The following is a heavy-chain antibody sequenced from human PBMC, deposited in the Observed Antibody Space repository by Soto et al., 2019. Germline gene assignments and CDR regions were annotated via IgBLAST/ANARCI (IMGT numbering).Heavy chain of an antibody. V-gene: IGHV3-48*02. Sequence: PGGSLRLSCAAAGFTFSSNDMNWVRQAPGKGLEWVSYISSSSRTIYYADSVRGRFTISRDNAENSMNLQMNSLRDEDSAVYFCVRDRDLYRDMFHADLWGQGTLVTVSS. D-gene: IGHD3-10*02. J-gene: IGHJ4*01. CDR2: ISSSSRTI. CDR3: VRDRDLYRDMFHADL. CDR1: GFTFSSND.